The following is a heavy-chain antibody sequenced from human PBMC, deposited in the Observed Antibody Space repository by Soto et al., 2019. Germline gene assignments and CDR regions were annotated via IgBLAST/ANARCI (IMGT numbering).Heavy chain of an antibody. V-gene: IGHV4-30-4*01. CDR2: ISFTGST. J-gene: IGHJ4*02. CDR3: ARGSGNYYSGRYFDS. Sequence: QVQLRESGPGLVKPSQTLSLTCTVSGGYISSSDYYWTWIRQSPGKGLEYIGYISFTGSTYYNPSLKSRVTVSVDTSNNQFSLNRSSVTAADTAVYFCARGSGNYYSGRYFDSWGQGTLVTVSS. CDR1: GGYISSSDYY. D-gene: IGHD1-26*01.